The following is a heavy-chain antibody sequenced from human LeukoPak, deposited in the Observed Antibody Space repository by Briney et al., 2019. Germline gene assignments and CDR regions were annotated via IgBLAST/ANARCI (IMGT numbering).Heavy chain of an antibody. D-gene: IGHD3-10*01. CDR2: MNPNSGNT. J-gene: IGHJ6*02. CDR3: AREDYGSGSSHYGMDV. Sequence: GASVKVSCKASGYTFTSYDINWVRQATGQGLEWMGWMNPNSGNTGYAPKFQGRVTMTRNTSISTAYMELSSLRSEDTAVYYCAREDYGSGSSHYGMDVWGQGTTVTVSS. V-gene: IGHV1-8*01. CDR1: GYTFTSYD.